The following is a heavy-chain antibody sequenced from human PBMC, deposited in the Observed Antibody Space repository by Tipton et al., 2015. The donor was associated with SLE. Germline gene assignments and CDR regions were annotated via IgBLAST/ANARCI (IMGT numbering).Heavy chain of an antibody. CDR3: ASKLGIYPDY. Sequence: TLSLTCTVSGSSISSYYWSWIRQPPGKGLEWIGEINHSGSTNYNPSLKSRVTISVDTSKNQFSLKLSSVTAADTAVYYCASKLGIYPDYWGQGTLVTVSS. CDR1: GSSISSYY. D-gene: IGHD7-27*01. J-gene: IGHJ4*02. V-gene: IGHV4-34*01. CDR2: INHSGST.